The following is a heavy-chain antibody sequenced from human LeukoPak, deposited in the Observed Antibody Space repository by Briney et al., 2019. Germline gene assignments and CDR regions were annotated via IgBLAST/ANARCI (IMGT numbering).Heavy chain of an antibody. J-gene: IGHJ5*02. D-gene: IGHD5-12*01. CDR2: IYYSDST. Sequence: SETLSLTCTVSGGSLNYYYWSWIRQPPGKGLEWIGGIYYSDSTNYNPSLQSRATISVDTSNNQLSLRMTSVTAADTAVYYCAREGKVAPGNWFDPWGQGTLVTVSS. V-gene: IGHV4-59*12. CDR3: AREGKVAPGNWFDP. CDR1: GGSLNYYY.